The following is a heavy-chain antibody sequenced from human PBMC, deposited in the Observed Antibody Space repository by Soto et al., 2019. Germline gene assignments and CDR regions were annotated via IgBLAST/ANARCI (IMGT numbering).Heavy chain of an antibody. CDR1: GGSISSSSYY. D-gene: IGHD6-6*01. J-gene: IGHJ2*01. CDR2: IYYSGST. CDR3: ARPGYSSSSVKVNWYFDL. V-gene: IGHV4-39*01. Sequence: SETLSLTCTVSGGSISSSSYYWGWIRQPPGKGLEWIGSIYYSGSTYYNPSLKSRVTISVDTSKNQFSLKLSSVTAADTAVYYCARPGYSSSSVKVNWYFDLWGRGTLVTVSS.